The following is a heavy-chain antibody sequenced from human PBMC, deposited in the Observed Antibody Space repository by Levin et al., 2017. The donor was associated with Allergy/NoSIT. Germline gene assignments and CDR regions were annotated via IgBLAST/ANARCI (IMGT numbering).Heavy chain of an antibody. CDR3: VPGDSLHGFDS. CDR2: INPSGGST. J-gene: IGHJ5*01. Sequence: ASVKVSCKASGYTFTTYFLHWVRQAPGHGLEWIGIINPSGGSTSYAQKFQGRVTMARDTSTSTVYMELSSLRSEDTAVYYCVPGDSLHGFDSWGQGTLVSVSS. CDR1: GYTFTTYF. D-gene: IGHD3-16*02. V-gene: IGHV1-46*01.